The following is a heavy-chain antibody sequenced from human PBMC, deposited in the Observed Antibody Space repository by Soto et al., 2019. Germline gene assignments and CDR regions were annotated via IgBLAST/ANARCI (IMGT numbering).Heavy chain of an antibody. Sequence: GGSLRLSCAASGFTFSSYAMSWVRQAPGKGLEWVSAISGSGGSTYYADSVKGRFTISRDNSKNTLYLQMNSLRAEDTAVYYCAKSHEFGVVILYYFDYWGQGTLVTVSS. V-gene: IGHV3-23*01. D-gene: IGHD3-3*01. CDR1: GFTFSSYA. CDR3: AKSHEFGVVILYYFDY. CDR2: ISGSGGST. J-gene: IGHJ4*02.